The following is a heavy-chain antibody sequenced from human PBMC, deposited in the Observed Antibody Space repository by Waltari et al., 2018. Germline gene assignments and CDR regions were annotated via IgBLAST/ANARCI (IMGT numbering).Heavy chain of an antibody. D-gene: IGHD2-2*01. CDR1: GFAFSSYA. Sequence: EVQLLESGGGLVQPGGSLRLSCAASGFAFSSYAMSWVRQAPGKGLGWVSAISGSGGSTYYADSVKGRFTISRDNSKNTLYLQMNSLRVEDTAIYYCAKGRVPAAAIYYFDTWGQGTLVTVSS. V-gene: IGHV3-23*01. CDR2: ISGSGGST. J-gene: IGHJ4*02. CDR3: AKGRVPAAAIYYFDT.